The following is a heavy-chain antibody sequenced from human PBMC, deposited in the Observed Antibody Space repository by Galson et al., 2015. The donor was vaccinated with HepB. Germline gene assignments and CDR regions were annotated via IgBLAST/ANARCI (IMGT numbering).Heavy chain of an antibody. CDR3: ARGRKFTIFGVVIIQDWFDP. V-gene: IGHV1-8*01. CDR1: GYTFTSYD. CDR2: MNPNSGNT. J-gene: IGHJ5*02. D-gene: IGHD3-3*01. Sequence: SVKVSCKASGYTFTSYDINWVRQATGQGLEWMGWMNPNSGNTGYAQKFQGRVTMTRNTSISTAYMELSSLRSEDTAVYYCARGRKFTIFGVVIIQDWFDPWGQGTLVTVSS.